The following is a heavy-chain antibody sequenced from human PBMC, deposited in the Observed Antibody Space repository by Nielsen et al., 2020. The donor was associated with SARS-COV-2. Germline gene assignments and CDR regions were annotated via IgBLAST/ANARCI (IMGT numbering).Heavy chain of an antibody. CDR3: ARGPHDYGDYWLGY. Sequence: SETLSLTCTVSGGSISSFYWTWIRQPPGKGLEWIGYIYYSGSTNYNPSLKSRVTISVDTSKNQFSLNLSSVTAADTTVYYCARGPHDYGDYWLGYRGQGTLVTVSS. CDR2: IYYSGST. V-gene: IGHV4-59*01. D-gene: IGHD4-17*01. CDR1: GGSISSFY. J-gene: IGHJ4*02.